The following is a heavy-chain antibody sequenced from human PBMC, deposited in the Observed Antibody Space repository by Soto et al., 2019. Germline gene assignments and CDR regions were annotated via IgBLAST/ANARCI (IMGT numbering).Heavy chain of an antibody. Sequence: EVQLLESGGGLVQPGGSLRLSCAASGFTFSSYAMSWVRQAPGKGLAWVSAISGSGGSTYYADSVKGRFTISRDNSKNTLYLQMNSLRAEDTAVYYCATGRGLYYYYGMDVWGQGTTVTVSS. CDR1: GFTFSSYA. V-gene: IGHV3-23*01. J-gene: IGHJ6*02. CDR2: ISGSGGST. CDR3: ATGRGLYYYYGMDV. D-gene: IGHD3-10*01.